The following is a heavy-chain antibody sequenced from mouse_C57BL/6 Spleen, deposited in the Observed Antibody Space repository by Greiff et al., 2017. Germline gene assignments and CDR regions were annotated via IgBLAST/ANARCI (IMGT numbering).Heavy chain of an antibody. CDR3: ARNDGFGNAMDY. CDR2: IWSGGST. CDR1: GFSLTSYG. Sequence: QVQLKQSGPGLVQPSQSLSITCTVSGFSLTSYGVHWVRQSPGKGLEWLGVIWSGGSTDYNAAFISRLSISKDNSKSQVFFKMNSLQADDTAIYYCARNDGFGNAMDYWGQGTSVTVSS. J-gene: IGHJ4*01. V-gene: IGHV2-2*01. D-gene: IGHD2-3*01.